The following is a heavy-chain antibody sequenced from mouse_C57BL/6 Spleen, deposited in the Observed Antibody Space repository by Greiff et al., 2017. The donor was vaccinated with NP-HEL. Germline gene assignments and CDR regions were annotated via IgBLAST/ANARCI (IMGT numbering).Heavy chain of an antibody. CDR1: GYSITSGYD. CDR2: ISYSGST. Sequence: EVQLHQSGPGMVKPSQSLSLTCTVTGYSITSGYDWHWIRHFPGNKLEWMGYISYSGSTNYNPSLKSRISITHDTSKNHFFLKLNSVTTEDTATYYCARGALWYYAMDYWGQGTSVTVSS. V-gene: IGHV3-1*01. D-gene: IGHD3-1*01. J-gene: IGHJ4*01. CDR3: ARGALWYYAMDY.